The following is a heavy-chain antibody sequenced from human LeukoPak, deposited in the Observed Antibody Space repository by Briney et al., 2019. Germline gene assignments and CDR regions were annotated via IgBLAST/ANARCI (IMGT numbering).Heavy chain of an antibody. J-gene: IGHJ5*02. V-gene: IGHV4-4*07. CDR1: GFTFISYS. CDR2: IYTSGST. D-gene: IGHD3-10*01. CDR3: ARDSGTTGEVKFDP. Sequence: GSLRLSCAASGFTFISYSMNRVRQAPGKGLEWIGRIYTSGSTTYNPSLKSRVTMSVDTSKNQLSLKLSSVTAADTAVYYCARDSGTTGEVKFDPWGQGTLVTVSS.